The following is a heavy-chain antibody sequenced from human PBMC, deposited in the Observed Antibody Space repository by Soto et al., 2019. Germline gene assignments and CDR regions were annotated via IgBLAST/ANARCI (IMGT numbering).Heavy chain of an antibody. CDR2: SKGDGSST. CDR3: ARIRPGYYFDY. J-gene: IGHJ4*02. D-gene: IGHD3-10*01. CDR1: GFTLSNYW. V-gene: IGHV3-74*01. Sequence: GGSLRLSCAASGFTLSNYWIHWVRQDPGKGLVWVSRSKGDGSSTSYAGSVKGRFTISRDSAQDTMYMQMNSLTAEDTAVYYCARIRPGYYFDYWGQGSLVTVSS.